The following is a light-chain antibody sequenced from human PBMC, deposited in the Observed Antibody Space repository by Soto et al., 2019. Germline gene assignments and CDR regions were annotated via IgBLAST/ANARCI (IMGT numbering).Light chain of an antibody. J-gene: IGKJ1*01. Sequence: GDRVTITCRASQSLSNWLAWYQQKPGKVPKLLIYKASTLESGVPSRFSGSASGTEFTLTISSLQPDDFATYYCQRYDSFRTFGQGTTMEIK. CDR2: KAS. CDR1: QSLSNW. V-gene: IGKV1-5*03. CDR3: QRYDSFRT.